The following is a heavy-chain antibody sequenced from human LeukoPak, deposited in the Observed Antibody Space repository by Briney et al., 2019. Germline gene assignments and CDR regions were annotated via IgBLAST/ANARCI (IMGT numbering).Heavy chain of an antibody. D-gene: IGHD3-22*01. Sequence: GGSLRLSCAVSGITLSNYGMSWVRMAPGKGLEWVAGISDSGGRINYADSVKGRFTISRDNSKNTLYLQMNSLRAEDTAVYFCAKRGVVIRVILVGFHKEAYYFDSWGQGALVTVSS. CDR1: GITLSNYG. CDR3: AKRGVVIRVILVGFHKEAYYFDS. V-gene: IGHV3-23*01. J-gene: IGHJ4*02. CDR2: ISDSGGRI.